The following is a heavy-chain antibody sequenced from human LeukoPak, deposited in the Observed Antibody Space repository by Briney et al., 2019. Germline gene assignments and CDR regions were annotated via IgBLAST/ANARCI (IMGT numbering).Heavy chain of an antibody. D-gene: IGHD3-16*01. V-gene: IGHV4-34*01. CDR1: GGSFTGYY. Sequence: PETLSLTCAVYGGSFTGYYWGWIRHPPGKGLGWVGEIKHRRSTNYNPSHKRRVTISVDTSKNQSSLKLSSVPAADTAVYYCARGGLGPDFVFDYWGQGTLVTVSS. CDR3: ARGGLGPDFVFDY. J-gene: IGHJ4*02. CDR2: IKHRRST.